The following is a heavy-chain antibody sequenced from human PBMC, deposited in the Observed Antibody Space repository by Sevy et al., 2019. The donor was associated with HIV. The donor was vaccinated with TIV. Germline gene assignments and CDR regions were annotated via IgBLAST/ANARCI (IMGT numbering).Heavy chain of an antibody. CDR3: ARDPDTSNIIDY. J-gene: IGHJ4*02. CDR1: GFSFSRYW. CDR2: IREDGSQS. Sequence: GGSLRLSCVASGFSFSRYWMHWVRQTPKKGLEWVARIREDGSQSWYVDSVKGRFTISRDDAKNSLYLQMNSLRADDTAVYYCARDPDTSNIIDYWGQGTMVTVSS. D-gene: IGHD2-2*01. V-gene: IGHV3-7*01.